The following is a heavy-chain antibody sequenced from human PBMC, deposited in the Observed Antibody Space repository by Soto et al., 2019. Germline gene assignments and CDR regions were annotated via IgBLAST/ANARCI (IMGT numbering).Heavy chain of an antibody. D-gene: IGHD6-13*01. CDR1: GFTFSSYA. V-gene: IGHV3-23*01. CDR3: AKSKAAADPYYYYGMDV. J-gene: IGHJ6*02. Sequence: GGSLRLSCAASGFTFSSYAMSWVRQAPGKGLEWVSAISGSGGSTYYADSVKGRFTISRDNSKNTLYLQMNSLRAEDTAVYYCAKSKAAADPYYYYGMDVWGQGTTVTVSS. CDR2: ISGSGGST.